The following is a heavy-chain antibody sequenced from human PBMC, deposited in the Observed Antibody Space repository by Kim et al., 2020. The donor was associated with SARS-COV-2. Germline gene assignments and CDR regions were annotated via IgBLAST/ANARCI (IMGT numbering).Heavy chain of an antibody. V-gene: IGHV3-53*01. J-gene: IGHJ6*02. Sequence: GGSLRLSCAASGFTVSSNYMTWVRQAPGKGLDWVSIIYGGGSTYYSASVKGRFTISRDNSKNTLYLQMNSQRVDDTAAYYCAASRGYNYYGMDVWGQGTTVTVSS. CDR1: GFTVSSNY. D-gene: IGHD3-10*01. CDR3: AASRGYNYYGMDV. CDR2: IYGGGST.